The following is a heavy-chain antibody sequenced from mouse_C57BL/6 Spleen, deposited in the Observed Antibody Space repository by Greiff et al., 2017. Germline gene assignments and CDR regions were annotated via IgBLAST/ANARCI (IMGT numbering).Heavy chain of an antibody. CDR2: INPNNGGT. CDR3: ARAGYYGYYAMDY. D-gene: IGHD1-1*02. J-gene: IGHJ4*01. V-gene: IGHV1-22*01. CDR1: GYTFTDYN. Sequence: EVKLQESGPELVKPGASVKMSCKASGYTFTDYNMHWVKQSHGKSLEWIGYINPNNGGTSYNQKFKGKATLTVNKSSSTAYMELRSLTSEDSAVYYCARAGYYGYYAMDYWGQGTSVTVSS.